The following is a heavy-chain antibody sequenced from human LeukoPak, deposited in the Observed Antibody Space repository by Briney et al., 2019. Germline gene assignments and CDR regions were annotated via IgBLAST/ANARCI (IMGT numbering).Heavy chain of an antibody. D-gene: IGHD3-10*01. CDR1: GDSVSSNSAA. J-gene: IGHJ5*02. CDR3: ARGEYYGSGRFYNWFDP. Sequence: SQTLSLTCVISGDSVSSNSAAWNWIRQSPSRGLEWLGRTYYRSKWYNDYAVSVKSRITINPDTSKNQFSLQLNSVTPEDTAVYYCARGEYYGSGRFYNWFDPWGQGTLVTVSS. V-gene: IGHV6-1*01. CDR2: TYYRSKWYN.